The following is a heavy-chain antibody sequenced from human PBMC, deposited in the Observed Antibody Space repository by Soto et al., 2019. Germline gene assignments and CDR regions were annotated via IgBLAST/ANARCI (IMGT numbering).Heavy chain of an antibody. Sequence: QVQLQESGPGLVKPSQTLSLTCTVSGGSISSGDYYWSWIRQPPGKGLEWIGYIYYSGSTYYNPSHKHLVTISVDTSQNQLALKLSSVTAADTAVYYCASVREAYMDVWGQGTTVTVSS. J-gene: IGHJ6*02. V-gene: IGHV4-30-4*01. CDR2: IYYSGST. D-gene: IGHD2-21*01. CDR3: ASVREAYMDV. CDR1: GGSISSGDYY.